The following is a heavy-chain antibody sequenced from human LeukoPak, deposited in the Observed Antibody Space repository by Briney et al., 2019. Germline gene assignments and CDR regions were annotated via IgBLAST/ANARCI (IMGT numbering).Heavy chain of an antibody. CDR3: AKDSKIVGPTFRSYHYMDV. CDR1: GFTFSSYA. V-gene: IGHV3-23*01. CDR2: ISGSGGST. J-gene: IGHJ6*03. D-gene: IGHD1-26*01. Sequence: GGSLRLSCAASGFTFSSYAMSWVRQAPGKGLEWVSGISGSGGSTYYADSVKGRFTISRDNSKKTLYLQMNSLRAEDTAVYYCAKDSKIVGPTFRSYHYMDVWGEGTTVTVSS.